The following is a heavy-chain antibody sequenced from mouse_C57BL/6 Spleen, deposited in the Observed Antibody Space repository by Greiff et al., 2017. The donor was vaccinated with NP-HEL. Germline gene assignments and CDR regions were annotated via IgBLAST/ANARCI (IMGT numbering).Heavy chain of an antibody. J-gene: IGHJ3*01. V-gene: IGHV5-17*01. D-gene: IGHD1-1*01. CDR2: ISSGSSTI. CDR1: GFTFSDYG. CDR3: ARDYYGSRSGFAY. Sequence: DVQLVESGGGLVKPGGSLKLSCAASGFTFSDYGMHWVRQAPEKGLEWVAYISSGSSTIYYADTVKGRFTISRDNAKNTLFLQMTSLRSEDTAMYYCARDYYGSRSGFAYWGQGTLVTVSA.